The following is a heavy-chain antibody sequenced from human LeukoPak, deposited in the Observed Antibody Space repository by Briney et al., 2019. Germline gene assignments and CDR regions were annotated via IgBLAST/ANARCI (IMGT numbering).Heavy chain of an antibody. J-gene: IGHJ4*02. CDR2: IYYSGST. V-gene: IGHV4-39*01. Sequence: SETLSLTCAVSGGPISSNSYYWGWIRQPPGKGLEWIGSIYYSGSTYYNPSLKSRVTISVDTSKNQFSLKLSSVTAADTAVYYCARGGGSYYTAYYFDYWGQGTLVTVSS. CDR1: GGPISSNSYY. D-gene: IGHD1-26*01. CDR3: ARGGGSYYTAYYFDY.